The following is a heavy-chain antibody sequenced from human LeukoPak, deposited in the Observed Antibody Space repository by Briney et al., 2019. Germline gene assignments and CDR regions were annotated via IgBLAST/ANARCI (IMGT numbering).Heavy chain of an antibody. CDR1: GGSISSGSYY. V-gene: IGHV4-61*02. J-gene: IGHJ4*02. CDR3: ARDSGSGVHY. Sequence: PSQTLSLTCTVSGGSISSGSYYWSWIRQPAGKGLEWIGRIYTSGSTNYNPSLKSRVTISVDTSKNQFSLKLSSVTAADTAVYYCARDSGSGVHYWGQGTLVTASS. CDR2: IYTSGST. D-gene: IGHD3-3*01.